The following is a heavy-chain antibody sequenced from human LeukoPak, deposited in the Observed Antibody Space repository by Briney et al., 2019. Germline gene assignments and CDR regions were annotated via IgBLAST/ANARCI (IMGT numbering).Heavy chain of an antibody. V-gene: IGHV3-30-3*01. CDR1: GFTFSSYA. D-gene: IGHD1-26*01. CDR2: ISYDGSNK. CDR3: ARGREPTPGGYYFDY. J-gene: IGHJ4*02. Sequence: KTGGSLRLSCAASGFTFSSYAMHWVRQAPGKGLEWVAVISYDGSNKYYADSVKGRFTISRDNSKNTLYLQMNSLRAEDTAVYYCARGREPTPGGYYFDYWGQGTLVTVSS.